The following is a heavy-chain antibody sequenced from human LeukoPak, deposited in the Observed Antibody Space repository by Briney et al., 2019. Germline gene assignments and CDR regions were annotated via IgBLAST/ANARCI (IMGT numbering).Heavy chain of an antibody. D-gene: IGHD2-2*01. CDR3: ARAGSSTIDY. CDR1: GGSISSGNYY. V-gene: IGHV4-39*07. Sequence: SETLSLTCNVSGGSISSGNYYWSWIRQPPGKGLEWIGEINHSGSTNYNPSLKSRVTISVDTSKNQFSLKLSSVTAADTAVYYCARAGSSTIDYWGQGTLVTVSS. J-gene: IGHJ4*02. CDR2: INHSGST.